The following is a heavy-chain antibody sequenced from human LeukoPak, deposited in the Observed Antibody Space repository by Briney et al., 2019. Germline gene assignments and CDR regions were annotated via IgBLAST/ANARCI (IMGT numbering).Heavy chain of an antibody. D-gene: IGHD3-10*01. CDR1: GDSISTNY. CDR2: FDWDDDR. Sequence: TLSLTCTVSGDSISTNYWSWIRQPPGKALEWLARFDWDDDRFYNTSLKTRLTISKDTSKNQVVLTLTNMDPLDTATYYCARTSVILVRGEITRYGMDVWGQGTTVTVPS. J-gene: IGHJ6*02. V-gene: IGHV2-70*04. CDR3: ARTSVILVRGEITRYGMDV.